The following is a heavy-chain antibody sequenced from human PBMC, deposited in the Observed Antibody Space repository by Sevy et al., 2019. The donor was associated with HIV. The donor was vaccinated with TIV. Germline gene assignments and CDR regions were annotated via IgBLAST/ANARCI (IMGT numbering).Heavy chain of an antibody. D-gene: IGHD3-9*01. CDR3: ARDRATSATGTLFDY. CDR1: GFTSSSYA. CDR2: LSDSGVST. J-gene: IGHJ4*02. Sequence: GGSLRLSCAASGFTSSSYAMSWVRQPPGRGLEWVSTLSDSGVSTYYADSVKGRLTISRDNSKNILYLQMTSLRAEDTAVYYCARDRATSATGTLFDYWGQGTLVTVSS. V-gene: IGHV3-23*01.